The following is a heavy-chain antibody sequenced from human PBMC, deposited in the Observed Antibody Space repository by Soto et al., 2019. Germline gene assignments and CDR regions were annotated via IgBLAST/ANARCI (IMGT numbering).Heavy chain of an antibody. J-gene: IGHJ4*02. Sequence: EVQLLESGGGLVQPGGSLRLSCAASGFTFSSYAMSWVRQAPGKGLEWVSAISGSGGSTYYANSLKGRFTISRDNSKNTLYLQMNSLRAEDTAVYYCANLGITGTNGLGYWGQGTLVTVSS. V-gene: IGHV3-23*01. CDR3: ANLGITGTNGLGY. D-gene: IGHD1-7*01. CDR2: ISGSGGST. CDR1: GFTFSSYA.